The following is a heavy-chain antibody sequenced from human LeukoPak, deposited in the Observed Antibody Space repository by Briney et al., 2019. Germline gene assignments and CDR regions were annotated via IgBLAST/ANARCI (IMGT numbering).Heavy chain of an antibody. D-gene: IGHD4-11*01. Sequence: PSETLSLTCTVSGGSISSYYWSWIRQPPGKGLEWIGYIYYSGSTNYNPSLKSRVTISVDTSKNQFSLKLSSVTAADTAVYYCARMGADSNVGAEYFQHWGQGTLVTVSS. CDR1: GGSISSYY. CDR3: ARMGADSNVGAEYFQH. J-gene: IGHJ1*01. V-gene: IGHV4-59*08. CDR2: IYYSGST.